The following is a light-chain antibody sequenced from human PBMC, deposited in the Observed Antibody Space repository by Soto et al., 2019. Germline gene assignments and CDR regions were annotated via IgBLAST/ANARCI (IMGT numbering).Light chain of an antibody. CDR3: QQYGSSPPLT. J-gene: IGKJ4*01. CDR2: GAS. Sequence: EIVLTQSPATLSLSPGERATLSCRASQSVSSSYLAWYQQKPGQAPRLLIYGASSRATGIPGRFSGSGSGTDFTLTISRLEPEDFAVYYCQQYGSSPPLTFGGGTKVDIK. V-gene: IGKV3-20*01. CDR1: QSVSSSY.